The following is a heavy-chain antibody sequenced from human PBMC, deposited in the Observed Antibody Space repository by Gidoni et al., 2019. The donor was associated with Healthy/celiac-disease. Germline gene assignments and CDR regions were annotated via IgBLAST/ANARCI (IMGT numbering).Heavy chain of an antibody. J-gene: IGHJ4*02. CDR3: ARAIYGSVPPED. Sequence: SSGGYYWSWIRQHPGKGLEWIGYIYYSGSTYYNPSLKSRVTISVDTSKNQFSLKLSSVTAADTAVYYCARAIYGSVPPEDWGQGTLVTVSS. CDR2: IYYSGST. D-gene: IGHD3-10*01. CDR1: SSGGYY. V-gene: IGHV4-31*02.